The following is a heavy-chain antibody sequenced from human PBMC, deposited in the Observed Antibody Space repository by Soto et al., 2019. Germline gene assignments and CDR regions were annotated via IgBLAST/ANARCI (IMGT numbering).Heavy chain of an antibody. CDR1: GGSISSFY. CDR3: ARSYCSSTTCYAIFDY. CDR2: IYYSGST. D-gene: IGHD2-2*01. Sequence: SETLSLTCTVSGGSISSFYWSWIRQPPGKGLEWIGYIYYSGSTNYNPSLKSRVTISVDTSKNQFSLKLSSVTAADTAVYYCARSYCSSTTCYAIFDYWGQGTLVTVSS. V-gene: IGHV4-59*08. J-gene: IGHJ4*02.